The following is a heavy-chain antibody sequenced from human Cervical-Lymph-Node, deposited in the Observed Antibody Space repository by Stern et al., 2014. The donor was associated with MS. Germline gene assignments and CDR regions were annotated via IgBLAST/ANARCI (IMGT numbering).Heavy chain of an antibody. CDR1: GYTFTGYY. CDR3: ARADSSGYYYFAY. J-gene: IGHJ4*02. D-gene: IGHD3-22*01. Sequence: VQLEESGAEVKKPGASVKVSCKASGYTFTGYYIHWVRQAPGQGLEWMGWINPNSGGTNYAQKFQGRVTMTRDTSIGTASMELSDLRSDDTAVYFCARADSSGYYYFAYWGQGTLVTVSS. CDR2: INPNSGGT. V-gene: IGHV1-2*02.